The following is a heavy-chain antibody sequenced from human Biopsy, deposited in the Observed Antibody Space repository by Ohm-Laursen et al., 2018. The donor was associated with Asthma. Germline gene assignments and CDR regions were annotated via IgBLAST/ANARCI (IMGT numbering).Heavy chain of an antibody. D-gene: IGHD3-9*01. J-gene: IGHJ3*01. Sequence: ASVKVSCKASGYTFINYAIHWVRQAPGQRLEWMGWINAGNGNTKYSQKFQGRVTITRDTSVSTAYMDLSSLRSEDTAVYYCARTYYDFLTGQVNDAFALWGQGTVVTVSS. CDR3: ARTYYDFLTGQVNDAFAL. CDR2: INAGNGNT. CDR1: GYTFINYA. V-gene: IGHV1-3*01.